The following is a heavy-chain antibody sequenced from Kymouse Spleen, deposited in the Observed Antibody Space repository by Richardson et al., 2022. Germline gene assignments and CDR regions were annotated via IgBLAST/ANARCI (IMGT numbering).Heavy chain of an antibody. CDR2: IYYSGST. D-gene: IGHD3-10*01. V-gene: IGHV4-39*01. J-gene: IGHJ6*02. CDR3: ARQGITMVPDYYYGMDV. Sequence: QLQLQESGPGLVKPSETLSLTCTVSGGSISSSSYYWGWIRQPPGKGLEWIGSIYYSGSTYYNPSLKSRVTISVDTSKNQFSLKLSSVTAADTAVYYCARQGITMVPDYYYGMDVWGQGTTVTVSS. CDR1: GGSISSSSYY.